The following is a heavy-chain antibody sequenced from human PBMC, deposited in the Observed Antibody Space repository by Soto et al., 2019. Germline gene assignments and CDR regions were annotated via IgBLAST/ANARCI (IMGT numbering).Heavy chain of an antibody. CDR1: GFTFSSYG. Sequence: QVQLVESGGGVVQPGRSLRLSCAASGFTFSSYGMHWVRQAPGKGQEWVAVISYDGSNKYYADSVKGRITISRDNSKNTLYLQMNSLRAEDTAVYYCAKVTLTGDEEGTDYWGQGTLVTVSS. V-gene: IGHV3-30*18. D-gene: IGHD7-27*01. CDR2: ISYDGSNK. CDR3: AKVTLTGDEEGTDY. J-gene: IGHJ4*02.